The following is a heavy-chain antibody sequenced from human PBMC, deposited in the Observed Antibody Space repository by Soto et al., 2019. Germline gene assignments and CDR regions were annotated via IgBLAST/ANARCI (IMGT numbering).Heavy chain of an antibody. Sequence: SVKVSCKASGGTFSSYAISWVRQAPGQGLEWMGGIIPIFGTANYAQKFQGRVTITADESTSTAYMELSSLRSEDTAVYYCARTKTTVTTHLVPFDYWGQGTLVTVSS. V-gene: IGHV1-69*13. CDR2: IIPIFGTA. J-gene: IGHJ4*02. D-gene: IGHD4-17*01. CDR3: ARTKTTVTTHLVPFDY. CDR1: GGTFSSYA.